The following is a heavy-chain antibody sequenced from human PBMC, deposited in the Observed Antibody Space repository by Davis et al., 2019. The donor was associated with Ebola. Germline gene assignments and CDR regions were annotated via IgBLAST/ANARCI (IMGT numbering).Heavy chain of an antibody. Sequence: GESLKISCAVSGFTFRSYWMSWVRQTPGKGLEWVANIKQDGSAENYVDSVKGRFSISRDNTKDSLYLQLNSLRTDDTGFYYCARGRRWGNGASTTWFDPWGQGPRSPSPQ. CDR1: GFTFRSYW. J-gene: IGHJ5*02. D-gene: IGHD4/OR15-4a*01. CDR3: ARGRRWGNGASTTWFDP. V-gene: IGHV3-7*03. CDR2: IKQDGSAE.